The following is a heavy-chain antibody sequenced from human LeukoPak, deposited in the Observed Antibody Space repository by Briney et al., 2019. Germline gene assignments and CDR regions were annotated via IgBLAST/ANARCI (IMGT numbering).Heavy chain of an antibody. CDR2: INPSGGST. V-gene: IGHV1-46*01. CDR1: GYIFTSYY. CDR3: ARRGSSGWYFDY. D-gene: IGHD6-19*01. Sequence: ASVKVSCKASGYIFTSYYMHWVRQAPGQGLEWMGIINPSGGSTRYARKFQGRVTMTRDTTTSTVYMELSSLRSDDTAVYYCARRGSSGWYFDYWGQGTLVTVSS. J-gene: IGHJ4*02.